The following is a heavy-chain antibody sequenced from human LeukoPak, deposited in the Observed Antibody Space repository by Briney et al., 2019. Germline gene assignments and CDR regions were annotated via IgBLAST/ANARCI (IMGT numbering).Heavy chain of an antibody. CDR3: ARGRKYASGYRVTDLGSGYSDY. CDR1: SGPISSYY. Sequence: SETLSLTCSVSSGPISSYYGSWIRQPPGKGLERIGHIYYDECTNYNPSLKSRVTISVKKSQNRFSLKQSSVTAADTAVYYRARGRKYASGYRVTDLGSGYSDYWGQGTLVTVSS. CDR2: IYYDECT. V-gene: IGHV4-59*01. D-gene: IGHD5/OR15-5a*01. J-gene: IGHJ4*02.